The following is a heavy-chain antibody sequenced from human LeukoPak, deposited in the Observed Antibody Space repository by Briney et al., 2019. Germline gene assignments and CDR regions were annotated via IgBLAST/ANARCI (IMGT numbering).Heavy chain of an antibody. CDR2: IYYTGST. CDR1: GGSIGSYY. J-gene: IGHJ4*02. V-gene: IGHV4-59*01. D-gene: IGHD3-22*01. Sequence: SETLSLTCTVSGGSIGSYYWSWIRQPPGKGLEWIGYIYYTGSTNYNPSLKTRVTISVDTSKNQFSLKLSSVTAADTAVYYCARHDTTGYYWYYFDYWGQGSLVTVSS. CDR3: ARHDTTGYYWYYFDY.